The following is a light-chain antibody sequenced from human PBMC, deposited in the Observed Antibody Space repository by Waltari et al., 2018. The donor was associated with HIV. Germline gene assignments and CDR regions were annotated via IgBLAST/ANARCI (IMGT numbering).Light chain of an antibody. V-gene: IGKV1-5*03. CDR1: QNLNNW. Sequence: DIQMTQSPSTVSASVGDRVNITCRASQNLNNWLTWFQQKPGKAPKVMIYKASTLESGVPSRFSGSASETEFTLTIRCLQPDDVATYYCQQYSSYSVYTFGQGTKVEIK. CDR3: QQYSSYSVYT. J-gene: IGKJ2*01. CDR2: KAS.